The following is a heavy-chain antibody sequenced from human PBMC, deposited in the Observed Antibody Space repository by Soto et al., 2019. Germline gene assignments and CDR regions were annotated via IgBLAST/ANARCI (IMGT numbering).Heavy chain of an antibody. J-gene: IGHJ6*02. CDR3: ASTDSSGWFPSKIYYYYGMDG. D-gene: IGHD6-19*01. Sequence: SVKVSCKASGGTFSSYTISWVRQAPGQGLEWMGRIIPILGIANYAQKFQGRVTITADKSTSTAYMELSSLRSEDTAVYYCASTDSSGWFPSKIYYYYGMDGWGQGTTVTVSS. CDR2: IIPILGIA. CDR1: GGTFSSYT. V-gene: IGHV1-69*02.